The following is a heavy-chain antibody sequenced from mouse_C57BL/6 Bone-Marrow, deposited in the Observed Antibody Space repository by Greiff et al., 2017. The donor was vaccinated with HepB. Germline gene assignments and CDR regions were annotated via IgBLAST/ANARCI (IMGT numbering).Heavy chain of an antibody. V-gene: IGHV1-72*01. D-gene: IGHD1-1*01. CDR2: IDPNSGGT. CDR3: ASSDYGSSYVGVYFDY. CDR1: GYTFTSYW. J-gene: IGHJ2*01. Sequence: QVQLQQPGAELVKPGASVKLSCKASGYTFTSYWMHWVKQRPGRGLEWIGRIDPNSGGTKYNEKFKSKATLTVDKPSSTAYMQLSSLTSEDSAVYYCASSDYGSSYVGVYFDYWGQGTTLTVSS.